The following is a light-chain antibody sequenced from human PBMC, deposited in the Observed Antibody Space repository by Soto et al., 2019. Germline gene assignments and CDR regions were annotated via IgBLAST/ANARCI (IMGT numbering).Light chain of an antibody. J-gene: IGLJ2*01. CDR3: LVWASSSVV. Sequence: SYELTQPPSVSVSPGQTANITCSGDKLGDKYASWYQQKPGQSPVLVIYQDFRRPSGSPERFSGSNSGDTATLTISGTQAMDDAEYYCLVWASSSVVFGGGTKLTVL. V-gene: IGLV3-1*01. CDR1: KLGDKY. CDR2: QDF.